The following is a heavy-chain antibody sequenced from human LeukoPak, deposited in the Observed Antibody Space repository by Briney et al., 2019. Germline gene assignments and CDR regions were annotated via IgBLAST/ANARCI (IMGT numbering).Heavy chain of an antibody. CDR3: AXGVISGTPDYYYYYMDV. CDR1: GYTFTGYYY. J-gene: IGHJ6*03. Sequence: ASVKVSCKASGYTFTGYYYIHWVRQAPGQGLEWMGWINPNSAGANYAQKFQGRVTMTRDTSISTAYMELSRLTSDDTAVYYCAXGVISGTPDYYYYYMDVWGKGTTVTVSS. CDR2: INPNSAGA. D-gene: IGHD1-7*01. V-gene: IGHV1-2*02.